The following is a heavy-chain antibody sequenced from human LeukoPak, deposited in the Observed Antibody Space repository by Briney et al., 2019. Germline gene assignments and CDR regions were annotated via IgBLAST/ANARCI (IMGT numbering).Heavy chain of an antibody. CDR3: AKEIVVLPA. Sequence: GGSLRLSCAASGFIFSNYVMTWVRQAPGKGLEWVSAISDSGGDTYYADSVKGRFTISRDNSKNTLYLQMTRLRTDDTAVYYCAKEIVVLPAWGLGTLVTVSS. J-gene: IGHJ5*02. D-gene: IGHD2-2*01. V-gene: IGHV3-23*01. CDR1: GFIFSNYV. CDR2: ISDSGGDT.